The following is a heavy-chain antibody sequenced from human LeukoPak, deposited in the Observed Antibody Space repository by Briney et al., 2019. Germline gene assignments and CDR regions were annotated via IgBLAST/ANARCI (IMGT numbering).Heavy chain of an antibody. CDR2: ISSSSSYI. J-gene: IGHJ4*02. CDR1: GFTFSSYD. V-gene: IGHV3-21*01. D-gene: IGHD3-22*01. CDR3: ARDPLGYYYDSSGSIDY. Sequence: PGGSLRLSCAASGFTFSSYDMTWVRQAPGRGLEWVSSISSSSSYIYYADSVKGRFTISRDNAKNSLYLQMNSLRAEDTAVYYCARDPLGYYYDSSGSIDYWGQGTLVTVSS.